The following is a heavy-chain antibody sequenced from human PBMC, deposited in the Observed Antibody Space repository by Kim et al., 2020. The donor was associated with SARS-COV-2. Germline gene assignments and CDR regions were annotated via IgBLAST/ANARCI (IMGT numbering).Heavy chain of an antibody. CDR3: AKGGDHFDF. CDR2: ISYDGSNK. D-gene: IGHD3-16*01. V-gene: IGHV3-30*18. CDR1: GFTFSSYG. J-gene: IGHJ4*02. Sequence: GRSLRLSCAASGFTFSSYGMHWVRQAPGKGLEWVAVISYDGSNKYYADSVKGRFTISRDNSKNTLYLQMNSQRAEDTAVYYCAKGGDHFDFWGQGTLVTV.